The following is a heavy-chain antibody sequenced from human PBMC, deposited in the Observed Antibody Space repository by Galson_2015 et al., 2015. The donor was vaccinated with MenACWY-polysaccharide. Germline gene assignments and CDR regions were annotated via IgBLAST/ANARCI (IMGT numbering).Heavy chain of an antibody. Sequence: SLRLSCAASGFTFSSYGMHWVRQAPGKGLEWVADIWYDGSNKYYGDSVKGRLTISRDNSKNTLYLQMNSLRAEDTAVYYCARGAGEGVGEVFDIWGQGTMVTVSS. J-gene: IGHJ3*02. CDR3: ARGAGEGVGEVFDI. CDR1: GFTFSSYG. V-gene: IGHV3-33*01. CDR2: IWYDGSNK. D-gene: IGHD7-27*01.